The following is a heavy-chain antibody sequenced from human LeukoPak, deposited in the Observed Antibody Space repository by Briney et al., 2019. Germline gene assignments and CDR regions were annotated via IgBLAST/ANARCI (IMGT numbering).Heavy chain of an antibody. J-gene: IGHJ4*02. CDR1: GFTSSSYS. D-gene: IGHD4-11*01. Sequence: GGSLRLSCAASGFTSSSYSMNWVRQAPGKGLEWVSSISSTSTYIYYADSVKGRFTISRDNAKNSLYLQMNSLRAEDTAVYYCATYTTTHSGFWGQGTLVTVSS. CDR3: ATYTTTHSGF. CDR2: ISSTSTYI. V-gene: IGHV3-21*01.